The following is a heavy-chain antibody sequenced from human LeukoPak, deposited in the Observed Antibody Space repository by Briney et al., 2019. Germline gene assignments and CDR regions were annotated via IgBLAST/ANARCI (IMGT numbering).Heavy chain of an antibody. CDR3: ARARVGLLIYGKDV. V-gene: IGHV4-59*01. Sequence: SETLSLTCTVSGGSISSYYWSRIRQPPGKGLEWIGYIYYSGSTNYNPSLKSRVTISVDTSKNQFSLKLSSVTAADTAVYYCARARVGLLIYGKDVWGQGTTVTVSS. J-gene: IGHJ6*02. CDR1: GGSISSYY. D-gene: IGHD3/OR15-3a*01. CDR2: IYYSGST.